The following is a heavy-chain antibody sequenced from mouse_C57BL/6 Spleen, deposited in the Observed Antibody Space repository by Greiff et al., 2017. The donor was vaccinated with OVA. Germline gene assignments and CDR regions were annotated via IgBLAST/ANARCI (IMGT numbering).Heavy chain of an antibody. Sequence: QVQLQQSGPELVKPGASVKLSCKASGYTFTSYWMHWVKQRPGQGLEWIGNINPSNGGTNYNEKFKSKATLTVDKSYSTAYMQLSLLTSEDSAIYYCASDVQDTADYWGQGTTLTVSS. CDR1: GYTFTSYW. CDR3: ASDVQDTADY. J-gene: IGHJ2*01. CDR2: INPSNGGT. D-gene: IGHD5-1-1*01. V-gene: IGHV1-53*01.